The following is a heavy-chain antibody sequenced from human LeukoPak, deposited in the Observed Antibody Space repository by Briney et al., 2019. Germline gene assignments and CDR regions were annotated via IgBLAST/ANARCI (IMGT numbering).Heavy chain of an antibody. CDR3: AKDRNTWASIAVGYPDA. V-gene: IGHV3-33*06. CDR1: GFTVRSHG. J-gene: IGHJ5*02. D-gene: IGHD6-19*01. Sequence: GGSLRLSCAESGFTVRSHGMHCVRQAPGKGLEWVAVISYDGSKNYYADSVKGRFTISIDNSKHTLYLQMNSLRAEDTAVYYCAKDRNTWASIAVGYPDAWGQGTVVTVSS. CDR2: ISYDGSKN.